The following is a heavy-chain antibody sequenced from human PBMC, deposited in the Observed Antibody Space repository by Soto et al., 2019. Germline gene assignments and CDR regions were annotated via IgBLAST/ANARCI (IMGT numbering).Heavy chain of an antibody. Sequence: QVQLVQSGAEVKKPGSSVKVSCKAAGGTFSSYTISWVRQAPGQGLECMGRIIPILGMANYAQKFQGRVTIPADKSTSTAYMELSSLRSEATAVYYCARASGGIFGVVKNWFDPWGQGTLVTVSS. V-gene: IGHV1-69*02. CDR3: ARASGGIFGVVKNWFDP. CDR1: GGTFSSYT. CDR2: IIPILGMA. D-gene: IGHD3-3*01. J-gene: IGHJ5*02.